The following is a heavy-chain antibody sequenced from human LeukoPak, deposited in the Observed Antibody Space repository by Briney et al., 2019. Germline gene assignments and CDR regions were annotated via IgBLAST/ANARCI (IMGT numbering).Heavy chain of an antibody. CDR2: ISGSGGST. CDR1: GFTFSTYA. D-gene: IGHD3-10*01. J-gene: IGHJ4*02. CDR3: AKDRGNTAAPQYFDY. V-gene: IGHV3-23*01. Sequence: PGGSLRLSCAASGFTFSTYAMSWVRQAPGKGLEWVSAISGSGGSTYYADSVKGRFTISRDNSKNTLYLQMNSLRAEDTAVYYCAKDRGNTAAPQYFDYWGQGTLVTVSS.